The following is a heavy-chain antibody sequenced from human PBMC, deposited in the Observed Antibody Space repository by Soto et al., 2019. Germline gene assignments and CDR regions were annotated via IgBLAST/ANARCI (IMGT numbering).Heavy chain of an antibody. CDR1: GGSISSGDYY. Sequence: SETLSLTCTVSGGSISSGDYYWGWIRHPPGKGLEWIGYIYYSGSTYYNPSLKSRVTISVDTSKNQFSLKLSSVTAADTAVYYCARVPRLWQATDIWRWFAPWGQGTLVTVSS. J-gene: IGHJ5*02. CDR2: IYYSGST. D-gene: IGHD3-3*01. CDR3: ARVPRLWQATDIWRWFAP. V-gene: IGHV4-30-4*01.